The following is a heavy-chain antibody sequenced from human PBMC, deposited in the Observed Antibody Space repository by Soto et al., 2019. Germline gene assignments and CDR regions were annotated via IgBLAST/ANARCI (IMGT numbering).Heavy chain of an antibody. J-gene: IGHJ6*02. CDR2: ISAYNGNT. CDR3: ARRTSFGVVIPAKSGMDV. D-gene: IGHD3-3*01. Sequence: ASVKVSCKSSGYTFTSYGISWVRHAPGQGPEWMGWISAYNGNTNYAQKLQGRVTMTTDTSTSTAYMELRSLRSDDTAVYYCARRTSFGVVIPAKSGMDVWGQRITVTGSS. CDR1: GYTFTSYG. V-gene: IGHV1-18*01.